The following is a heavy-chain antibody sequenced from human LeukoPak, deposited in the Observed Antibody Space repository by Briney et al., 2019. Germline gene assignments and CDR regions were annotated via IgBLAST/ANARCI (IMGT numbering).Heavy chain of an antibody. V-gene: IGHV1-18*01. J-gene: IGHJ5*02. Sequence: ASVKVSCKASGYSFGIFGISWVRQAPGQGLEWMGWISANTGNTNYAQKLQGRVTMTTDTSTSTAYMELRSLRSDDTAVYYCAGVGVVVPAAWFDPWGQGTLVTVSS. CDR2: ISANTGNT. CDR3: AGVGVVVPAAWFDP. D-gene: IGHD2-2*01. CDR1: GYSFGIFG.